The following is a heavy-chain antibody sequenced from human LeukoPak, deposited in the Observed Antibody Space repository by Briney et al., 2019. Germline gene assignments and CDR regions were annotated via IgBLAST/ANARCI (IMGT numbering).Heavy chain of an antibody. D-gene: IGHD2-2*01. CDR1: GGSISSSSYY. J-gene: IGHJ4*02. Sequence: SETLSLTCTVSGGSISSSSYYWGWIRQPPGKGLEWIGSIYYSGSTYYNPSLKSRVTISVDTSKNQFSLKLSSVTAADTAVYYCAQGTSLSHGGLVYWGQGTLVTVSS. CDR2: IYYSGST. CDR3: AQGTSLSHGGLVY. V-gene: IGHV4-39*01.